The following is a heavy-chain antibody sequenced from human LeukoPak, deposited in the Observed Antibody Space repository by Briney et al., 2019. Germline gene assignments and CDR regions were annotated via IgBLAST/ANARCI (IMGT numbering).Heavy chain of an antibody. CDR1: GGSISSTNW. J-gene: IGHJ4*02. D-gene: IGHD5-18*01. CDR2: IHHSGTI. CDR3: ARDLRYSYGYGDY. V-gene: IGHV4-4*02. Sequence: SETLSLTCAVSGGSISSTNWWGWVRQPPGKGLEWIGEIHHSGTINYNSSLKSRITISIDKSKNEISLKLTSVTAADTAVYYCARDLRYSYGYGDYWGQGTLVTVSS.